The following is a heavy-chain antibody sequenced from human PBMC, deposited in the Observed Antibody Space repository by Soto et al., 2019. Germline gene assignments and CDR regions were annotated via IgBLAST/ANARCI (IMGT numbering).Heavy chain of an antibody. Sequence: EVQLVESGGGLVKPVGSLRLSCAASGFTFSAYTMNWVRQAPGKGLEWVSSLDPSSTYIYYADSVKGRFTLSRDNAKNSLFLRLNSLRADDTALYYCVRGSYGDYDSWGQGTLVTVSS. CDR3: VRGSYGDYDS. CDR2: LDPSSTYI. J-gene: IGHJ5*01. D-gene: IGHD4-17*01. V-gene: IGHV3-21*02. CDR1: GFTFSAYT.